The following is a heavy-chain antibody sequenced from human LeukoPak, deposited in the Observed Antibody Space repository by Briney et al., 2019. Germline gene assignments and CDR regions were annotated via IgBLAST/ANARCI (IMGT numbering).Heavy chain of an antibody. CDR3: ARGLNLRGEIYYFDY. CDR1: GFTFSSYS. Sequence: GSLRLSCAASGFTFSSYSMNWVRQAPGKGLEWVSSISSSSSYIYYADSVKGRFTISRDNAKNSLYLQMNSLRAEDTAVYYCARGLNLRGEIYYFDYWGQGALVTVSS. D-gene: IGHD3-10*01. V-gene: IGHV3-21*01. J-gene: IGHJ4*02. CDR2: ISSSSSYI.